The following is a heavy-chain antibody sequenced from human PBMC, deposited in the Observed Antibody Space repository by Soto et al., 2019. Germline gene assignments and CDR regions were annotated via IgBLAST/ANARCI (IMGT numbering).Heavy chain of an antibody. CDR3: ARGALVRDSSSSQNNWFDP. V-gene: IGHV4-34*01. CDR2: INHSGST. J-gene: IGHJ5*02. Sequence: ETLSLTCAVYGGSFSGYYWSWIRHPPRKGLEWIGEINHSGSTNYNPSLKSRVTISVDTSKNQFSLKLSSVTAADTAVYYCARGALVRDSSSSQNNWFDPWGQGTLVTVS. D-gene: IGHD6-6*01. CDR1: GGSFSGYY.